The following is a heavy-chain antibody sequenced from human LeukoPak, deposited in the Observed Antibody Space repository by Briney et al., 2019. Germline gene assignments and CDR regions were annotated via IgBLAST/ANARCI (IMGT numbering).Heavy chain of an antibody. CDR1: GFMFSNYW. J-gene: IGHJ5*02. V-gene: IGHV3-7*01. Sequence: PGGSLRLSCTASGFMFSNYWMSWVRQAPGKGLEWVANIRPDGNDKYYVESVRGRFTISRDNAQTSLYLQLSSLRGDDSGVYYCGRWGITAALDRWGQGTLVTVSS. CDR2: IRPDGNDK. D-gene: IGHD1-20*01. CDR3: GRWGITAALDR.